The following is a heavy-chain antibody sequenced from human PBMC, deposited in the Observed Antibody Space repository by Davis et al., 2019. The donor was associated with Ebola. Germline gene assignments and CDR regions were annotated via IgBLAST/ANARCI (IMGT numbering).Heavy chain of an antibody. CDR2: ISSSSYT. CDR3: ARDKSTAARPGYYYGLDV. D-gene: IGHD6-6*01. J-gene: IGHJ6*02. V-gene: IGHV3-21*01. CDR1: GFTLSSYA. Sequence: GESLKISCAASGFTLSSYAMNWVRQAPGKGLEWRSFISSSSYTDYADSVKGRFTISRDRPTNSLYLQLTSLRAEDTAVYFCARDKSTAARPGYYYGLDVWGQGTTVTVS.